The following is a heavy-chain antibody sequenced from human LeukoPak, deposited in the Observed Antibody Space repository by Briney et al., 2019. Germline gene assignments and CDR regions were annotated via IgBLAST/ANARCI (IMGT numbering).Heavy chain of an antibody. J-gene: IGHJ4*02. CDR3: ALFSSYSSGWYYFDH. V-gene: IGHV2-5*02. CDR2: IYWDDDK. D-gene: IGHD6-19*01. Sequence: SGPTLVKPTQTLTLTCTFSGLSLSTSGVGVGWIRQPPGKALEWLALIYWDDDKRYSPSLKSRLTITKNTSKNQVVLTMTNMDPVDTATYFCALFSSYSSGWYYFDHWGQGTLVTVSS. CDR1: GLSLSTSGVG.